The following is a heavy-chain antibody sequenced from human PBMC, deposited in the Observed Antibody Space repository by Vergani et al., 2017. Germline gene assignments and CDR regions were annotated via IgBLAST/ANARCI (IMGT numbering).Heavy chain of an antibody. CDR2: INPSGGST. CDR3: AREGANYDSSGDNYYYGMDV. J-gene: IGHJ6*02. V-gene: IGHV1-46*01. CDR1: GGTFSSYA. Sequence: QVQLVQSGAEVKKPGSSVKVSCKASGGTFSSYAISWVRQAPGQGLEWMGIINPSGGSTSYAQKFQGRVTMTRDTSTSTVYMELSSLRSEDTAVYYCAREGANYDSSGDNYYYGMDVWGQGTTVTVSS. D-gene: IGHD3-22*01.